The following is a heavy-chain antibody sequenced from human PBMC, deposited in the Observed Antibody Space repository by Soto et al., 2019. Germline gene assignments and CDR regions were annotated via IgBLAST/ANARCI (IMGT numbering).Heavy chain of an antibody. CDR2: VYHTGTT. J-gene: IGHJ6*02. Sequence: PSETLSLTCVVSGAPVSGDDLYWRWIRHLPGKGLEWIANVYHTGTTYYNPSLKSPVSMSFHTSQNQFSLILASVTAADTAVYYCARALVTDYNSRDYHYYFAMDVWGQGNSVT. V-gene: IGHV4-31*02. CDR3: ARALVTDYNSRDYHYYFAMDV. D-gene: IGHD3-22*01. CDR1: GAPVSGDDLY.